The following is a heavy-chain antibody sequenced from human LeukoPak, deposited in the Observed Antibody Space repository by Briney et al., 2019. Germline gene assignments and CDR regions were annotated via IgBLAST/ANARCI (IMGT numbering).Heavy chain of an antibody. CDR3: GSSRITVTSSYVSYFGF. CDR1: GFTFSRYW. J-gene: IGHJ4*02. V-gene: IGHV3-74*01. CDR2: IKSDGATT. Sequence: GGSLRLSCVASGFTFSRYWMSWVRQAPGKGLEWVSRIKSDGATTNYADSVKGRFTISRDNAKNTLYLQLNSLRAEDTAVYFCGSSRITVTSSYVSYFGFWVKGTMATVP. D-gene: IGHD4-11*01.